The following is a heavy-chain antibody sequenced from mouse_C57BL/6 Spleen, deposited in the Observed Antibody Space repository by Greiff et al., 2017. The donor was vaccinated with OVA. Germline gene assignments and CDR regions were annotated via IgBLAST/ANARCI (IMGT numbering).Heavy chain of an antibody. CDR1: GYTFTSYW. CDR2: IYPGSGST. Sequence: VQLQQPGAELVKPGASVKMSCKASGYTFTSYWITWVKQRPGQGLEWIGDIYPGSGSTNYNEKFKSKATLTVDTSSSTAYRQLSSLTSEDSAVYYCAREELGRGYFDYWGQGTTLTVSS. V-gene: IGHV1-55*01. J-gene: IGHJ2*01. CDR3: AREELGRGYFDY. D-gene: IGHD4-1*01.